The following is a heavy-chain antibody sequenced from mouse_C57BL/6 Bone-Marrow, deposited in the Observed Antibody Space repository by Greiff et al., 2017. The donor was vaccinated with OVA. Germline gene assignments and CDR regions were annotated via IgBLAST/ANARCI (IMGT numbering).Heavy chain of an antibody. D-gene: IGHD6-2*01. J-gene: IGHJ4*01. CDR1: GFTFSSYA. CDR3: ARVSGDYYAMDY. CDR2: ISDGGSYT. V-gene: IGHV5-4*03. Sequence: EVKLMESGGGLVKPGGSLKLSCAASGFTFSSYAMSWVRQTPEKRLEWVATISDGGSYTYYPDNVKGRFTISRDNAKNTLYLQMSHLKSEDTAMYHCARVSGDYYAMDYWGQGTSVTVSS.